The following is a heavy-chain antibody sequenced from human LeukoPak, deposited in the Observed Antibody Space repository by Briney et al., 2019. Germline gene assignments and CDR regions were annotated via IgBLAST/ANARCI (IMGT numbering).Heavy chain of an antibody. CDR3: GRDNYDNSIHHPFDH. J-gene: IGHJ4*02. V-gene: IGHV3-23*01. CDR2: ISGGGDAT. D-gene: IGHD3-22*01. CDR1: DFTFSTYA. Sequence: GGSLRLSCAASDFTFSTYAMSWVRQAPGKGLEWVSTISGGGDATYYADSVKGRFTISRDNSKNTLYLQMNSLQIEDTAVYYCGRDNYDNSIHHPFDHWGQGTLVTVSS.